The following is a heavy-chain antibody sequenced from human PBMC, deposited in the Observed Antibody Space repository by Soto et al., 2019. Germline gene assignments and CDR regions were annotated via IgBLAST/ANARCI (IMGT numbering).Heavy chain of an antibody. CDR2: INTYNGNS. CDR1: GYTLTNYA. CDR3: ARMAIAVADGIDY. J-gene: IGHJ4*02. D-gene: IGHD6-19*01. V-gene: IGHV1-8*02. Sequence: ASVKVSCKASGYTLTNYAISWVRQAPGQGPEWMGWINTYNGNSNYAQKFQGRVTMTRNTSISTAYMELSSLRSEDTAVYYCARMAIAVADGIDYWGQGTLVTVSS.